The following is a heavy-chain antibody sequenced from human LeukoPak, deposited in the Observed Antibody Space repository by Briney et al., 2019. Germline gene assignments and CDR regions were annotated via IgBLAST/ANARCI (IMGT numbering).Heavy chain of an antibody. CDR2: INHSGST. V-gene: IGHV4-34*01. D-gene: IGHD3-22*01. J-gene: IGHJ4*02. CDR1: GGSFSGYY. CDR3: ARRLAANYYDSSGYYSH. Sequence: SETLSLTCAVYGGSFSGYYWSWIRQPPGKGLEWIGEINHSGSTNYNPSPKSRVTISVDTSKNQFSLKLSSVTAADTAVYYCARRLAANYYDSSGYYSHWGQGTLVTVSS.